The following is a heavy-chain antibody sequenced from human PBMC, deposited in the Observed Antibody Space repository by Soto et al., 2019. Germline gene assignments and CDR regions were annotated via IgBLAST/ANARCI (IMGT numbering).Heavy chain of an antibody. V-gene: IGHV4-30-2*01. CDR3: ARHDGFSSGWIFDD. J-gene: IGHJ4*01. CDR1: GGSISSGGYS. Sequence: SETLSLTCAVSGGSISSGGYSWSWIRQPPGKGLEWIGYINHSGSTNCNPSLKSRVTVSVDTSKNQFSLKLTSVTAADTAVYYCARHDGFSSGWIFDDWGHGTLVTAPQ. D-gene: IGHD6-19*01. CDR2: INHSGST.